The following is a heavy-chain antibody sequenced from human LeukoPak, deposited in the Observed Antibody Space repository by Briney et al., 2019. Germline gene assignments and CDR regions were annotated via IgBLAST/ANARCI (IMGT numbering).Heavy chain of an antibody. Sequence: SETLSLTCTVSGGFISSGGYYWSWIRQHPGKGLEWIGYIYYSGSTYYNPSLKSRVTISVDTSKNQFSLKLSSVTAADTAVYYCARVLEKSLVALWGQGTLVTVSS. D-gene: IGHD3-3*01. CDR3: ARVLEKSLVAL. V-gene: IGHV4-31*03. CDR1: GGFISSGGYY. CDR2: IYYSGST. J-gene: IGHJ4*02.